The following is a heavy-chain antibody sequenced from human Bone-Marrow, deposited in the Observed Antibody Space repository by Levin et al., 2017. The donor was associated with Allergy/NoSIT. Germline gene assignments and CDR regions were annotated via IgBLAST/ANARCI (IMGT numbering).Heavy chain of an antibody. Sequence: PSETLSLTCAVSGGSFSRGDYYWSWIRQSPGRGLEWIGYIYSSGSVFYNKSLKNRVIISVDTSMNQLSLKLSSVTAADTAVYYCARTSYYGSGSYYFDYWGQGTLVTVSS. CDR1: GGSFSRGDYY. V-gene: IGHV4-30-4*01. J-gene: IGHJ4*02. CDR2: IYSSGSV. CDR3: ARTSYYGSGSYYFDY. D-gene: IGHD3-10*01.